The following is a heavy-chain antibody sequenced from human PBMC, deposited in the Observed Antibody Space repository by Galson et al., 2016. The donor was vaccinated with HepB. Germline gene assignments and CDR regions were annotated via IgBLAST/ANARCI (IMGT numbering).Heavy chain of an antibody. CDR3: ARYGAPRGGNSDWFDP. D-gene: IGHD4-23*01. CDR2: ISARGSRT. J-gene: IGHJ5*02. CDR1: GFTFSEYA. Sequence: SLRLSCAGSGFTFSEYAMSWVRQAPGKGLECVSLISARGSRTYFARSVKGRFSISRDNSKNTLYLQMNSLRVEDTAVYYCARYGAPRGGNSDWFDPWGQGTLVIVSS. V-gene: IGHV3-23*01.